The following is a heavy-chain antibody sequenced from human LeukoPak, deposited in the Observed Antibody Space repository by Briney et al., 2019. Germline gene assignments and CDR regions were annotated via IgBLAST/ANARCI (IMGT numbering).Heavy chain of an antibody. CDR1: GFTFSSYW. CDR2: IKQDGSEK. J-gene: IGHJ4*02. D-gene: IGHD3-10*01. CDR3: ATARGADY. Sequence: GGSLRLSCAASGFTFSSYWMSWVRQAPGKGLKCVANIKQDGSEKYYVDSVKGRFTISRDNAKNSLYLQMNSLRAEDTAVYYCATARGADYWGQGILVTVSS. V-gene: IGHV3-7*01.